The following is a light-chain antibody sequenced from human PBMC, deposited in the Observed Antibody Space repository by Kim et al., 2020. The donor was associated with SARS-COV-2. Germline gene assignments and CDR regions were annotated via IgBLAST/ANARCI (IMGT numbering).Light chain of an antibody. CDR1: NIGSKS. CDR2: YDS. Sequence: AHGKTARINCGGNNIGSKSVHWYQQKPGQAPVLVIYYDSDRPSGIPERFSGSNSGNTATLTISRVEAGDEADYYCQVWDSSSDHRVFGGGTQLTVL. J-gene: IGLJ3*02. CDR3: QVWDSSSDHRV. V-gene: IGLV3-21*04.